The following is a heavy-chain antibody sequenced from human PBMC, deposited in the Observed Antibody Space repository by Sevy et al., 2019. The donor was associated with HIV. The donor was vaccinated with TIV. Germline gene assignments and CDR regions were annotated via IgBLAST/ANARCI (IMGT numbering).Heavy chain of an antibody. CDR1: EDIFNSYA. J-gene: IGHJ5*02. Sequence: ASVKVSCKASEDIFNSYAVHWVRQAPGQGLEWMGGHIPVLGTTNFAQKFQGRVTLTADESTTTAYMDLYSLTSDDTAVYYCARVRVLPVRRLDYVDPWGQGTLVTVSS. CDR3: ARVRVLPVRRLDYVDP. V-gene: IGHV1-69*13. CDR2: HIPVLGTT. D-gene: IGHD2-2*01.